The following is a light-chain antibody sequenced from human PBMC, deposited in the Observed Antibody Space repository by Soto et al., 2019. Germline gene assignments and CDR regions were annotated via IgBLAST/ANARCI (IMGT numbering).Light chain of an antibody. J-gene: IGLJ1*01. CDR2: EVT. CDR3: SSYAGNYVYV. Sequence: QSVLTQPASVSGSPGQSITISCTGTSSDVGGYEYVSWYQQHPGKAPKLMIYEVTNRPSGVSNRFSGSKSGNTASLTISGLQAEDEDDYYCSSYAGNYVYVLGSGTRSPS. V-gene: IGLV2-14*01. CDR1: SSDVGGYEY.